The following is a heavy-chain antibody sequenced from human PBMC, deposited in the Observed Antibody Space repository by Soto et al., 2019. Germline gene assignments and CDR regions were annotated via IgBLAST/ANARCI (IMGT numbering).Heavy chain of an antibody. CDR3: ASMGGDCGGDCYADAFDI. D-gene: IGHD2-21*02. CDR1: GGSISSGGYY. CDR2: IYYSGST. Sequence: QVQLQESGPGLVKPSQTLSLTCTVSGGSISSGGYYWSWIRQHPGKGLEWIGYIYYSGSTYYNPYLKRRVTISVDASKNQFSLKLSCVTAADTAVYYCASMGGDCGGDCYADAFDIWGQGTMVTVSS. J-gene: IGHJ3*02. V-gene: IGHV4-31*03.